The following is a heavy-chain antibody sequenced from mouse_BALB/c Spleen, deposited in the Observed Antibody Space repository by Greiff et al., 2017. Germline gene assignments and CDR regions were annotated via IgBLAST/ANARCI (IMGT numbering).Heavy chain of an antibody. J-gene: IGHJ2*01. CDR2: INPGSGGT. V-gene: IGHV1-54*01. Sequence: QVQLKQSGAELVRPGTSVKVSCTASGYAFTNYLIEWVKQRPGQGLEWIGVINPGSGGTNYNEKFKGKTTLTADKSYSTAYLQLSSLTSDDTAVYCCARSGYYRDARFAYWGQGTTLTVSA. CDR1: GYAFTNYL. CDR3: ARSGYYRDARFAY. D-gene: IGHD2-14*01.